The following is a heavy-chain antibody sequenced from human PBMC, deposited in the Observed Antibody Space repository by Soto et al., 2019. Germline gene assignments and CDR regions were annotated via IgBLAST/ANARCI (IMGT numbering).Heavy chain of an antibody. CDR2: IIPIVGTG. J-gene: IGHJ6*02. D-gene: IGHD6-13*01. CDR1: GGSFSSYA. Sequence: QVQLVQSGAEVKKPGSSVKVSCKASGGSFSSYAISWVRQAPGQGLEWMGGIIPIVGTGNYAQNFQGRVTITADESTSTAYMELSSLRSEATAMYYCARDLRAAGRPGMDVWGQWTTVTVSS. V-gene: IGHV1-69*19. CDR3: ARDLRAAGRPGMDV.